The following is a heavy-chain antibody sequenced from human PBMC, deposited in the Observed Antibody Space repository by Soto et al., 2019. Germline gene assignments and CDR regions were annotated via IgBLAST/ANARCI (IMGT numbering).Heavy chain of an antibody. J-gene: IGHJ4*02. D-gene: IGHD1-7*01. CDR3: AKDPVGLELRYYFDY. Sequence: PGGSLRLSCAASGFTFSSYGMHWVRQAPGKGLEWVAVISYDGSNKYYADSVKGRFTISRDNSKNKLYLQMNSLRAEDTAVYYCAKDPVGLELRYYFDYWGQGTLVTVSS. V-gene: IGHV3-30*18. CDR2: ISYDGSNK. CDR1: GFTFSSYG.